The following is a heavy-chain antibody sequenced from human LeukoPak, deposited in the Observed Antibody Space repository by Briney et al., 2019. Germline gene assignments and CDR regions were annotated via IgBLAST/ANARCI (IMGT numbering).Heavy chain of an antibody. V-gene: IGHV1-3*01. J-gene: IGHJ4*02. Sequence: ASVKVSCKASGYTFTSYAMHWVRQAPGQRLEWTGWINAGNGNTKYSQKFQGRVTITRDTSASTAYMELSSLRSEDTAVYYCARGIAVAGPNDYWGQGTLVTVSS. D-gene: IGHD6-19*01. CDR1: GYTFTSYA. CDR2: INAGNGNT. CDR3: ARGIAVAGPNDY.